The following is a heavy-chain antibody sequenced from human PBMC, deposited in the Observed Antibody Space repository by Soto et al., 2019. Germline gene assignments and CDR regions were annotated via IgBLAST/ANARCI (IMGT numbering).Heavy chain of an antibody. Sequence: QVQLQESGPVLVKPSQTLSLTCTVSGGSISSGGYYWSWIRQHPGKGLEWIGYIYYSGSTYYNPSLKSRVTISVDTSKNQFSLKLSSVTAADTAVYYCARYCSSTSCYEHDAFDIWGQGTMVTVSS. CDR3: ARYCSSTSCYEHDAFDI. J-gene: IGHJ3*02. D-gene: IGHD2-2*01. CDR1: GGSISSGGYY. V-gene: IGHV4-31*03. CDR2: IYYSGST.